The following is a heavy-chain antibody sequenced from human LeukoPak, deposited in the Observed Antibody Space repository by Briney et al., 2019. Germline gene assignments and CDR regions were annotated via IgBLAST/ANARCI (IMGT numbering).Heavy chain of an antibody. J-gene: IGHJ3*02. V-gene: IGHV3-21*01. CDR1: GFTFSSYS. Sequence: GGSLRLSCAASGFTFSSYSMNWVRQAPGKGLEWVSSISSSSSYIYYADSVKGRFTISRDNAKNSLYLQMNSLRAEDTAVYYCARSLLWFGSLAVDAFDIWGQGTMVTVSS. D-gene: IGHD3-10*01. CDR3: ARSLLWFGSLAVDAFDI. CDR2: ISSSSSYI.